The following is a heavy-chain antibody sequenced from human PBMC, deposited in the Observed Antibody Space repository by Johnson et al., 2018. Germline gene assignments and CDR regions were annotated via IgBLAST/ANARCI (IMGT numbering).Heavy chain of an antibody. J-gene: IGHJ4*02. CDR2: IKQDGSEE. CDR1: GFTFSSYW. V-gene: IGHV3-7*01. Sequence: VQLVESGGGLVQPGGSLRLSCAASGFTFSSYWMNWVRQAPGKGLEWVATIKQDGSEENYSDSVKGRFTISREQAKNSLYLQMNTLRVEDTAVYYYAGGIGWSSDFWGQGTLVAVSS. CDR3: AGGIGWSSDF. D-gene: IGHD3/OR15-3a*01.